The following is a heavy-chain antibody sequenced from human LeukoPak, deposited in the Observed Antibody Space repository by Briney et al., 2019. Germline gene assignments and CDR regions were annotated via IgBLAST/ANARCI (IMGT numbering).Heavy chain of an antibody. CDR2: INHSGST. V-gene: IGHV4-38-2*02. D-gene: IGHD2-15*01. Sequence: PSETLSLTCTVSGYSISSGYYWGWIRQPPGKGLEWIGEINHSGSTNYNPSLKSRVTISVDTSKNQFSLKLSSVTAADTAVYYCARSVNSPPANVVDGGYCSGGNCSYYFDCWGQGTLVTVSS. CDR3: ARSVNSPPANVVDGGYCSGGNCSYYFDC. J-gene: IGHJ4*02. CDR1: GYSISSGYY.